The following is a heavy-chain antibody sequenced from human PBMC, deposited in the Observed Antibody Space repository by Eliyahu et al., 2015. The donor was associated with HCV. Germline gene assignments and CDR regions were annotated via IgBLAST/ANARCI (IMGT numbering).Heavy chain of an antibody. CDR2: INPNSGGT. V-gene: IGHV1-2*04. CDR3: ARISCGGDCYPYYFDY. CDR1: GXTXPVXY. Sequence: QVQLVQSGAEXKKPGASVKVXCKASGXTXPVXYSXWVRQAPGQGLEWMGWINPNSGGTNYAQKFQGWVTMTRDTSISTAYMELSRLRSDDTAVYYCARISCGGDCYPYYFDYWGQGTLVTVSS. D-gene: IGHD2-21*02. J-gene: IGHJ4*02.